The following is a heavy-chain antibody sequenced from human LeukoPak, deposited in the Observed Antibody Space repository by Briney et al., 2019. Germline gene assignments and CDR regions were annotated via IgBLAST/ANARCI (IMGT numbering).Heavy chain of an antibody. D-gene: IGHD3-22*01. J-gene: IGHJ4*02. CDR2: LYTGGGT. CDR3: TRSGYRHPYHFDS. Sequence: GGSLRLSCAASGFTVRSNYMSWVRQAPGKGLEWVSVLYTGGGTDHADSVKGRFTISRDNSKNTLSLQMNSLRAEDTAIYYCTRSGYRHPYHFDSWGQGTLVTVSS. V-gene: IGHV3-53*01. CDR1: GFTVRSNY.